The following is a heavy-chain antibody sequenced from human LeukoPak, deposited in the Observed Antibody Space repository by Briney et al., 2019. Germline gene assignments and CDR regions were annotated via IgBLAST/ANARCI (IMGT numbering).Heavy chain of an antibody. CDR3: ARDRGHMITFGGVISSD. CDR1: GFTFSSYG. V-gene: IGHV3-33*01. D-gene: IGHD3-16*02. Sequence: GGSLRLSCAASGFTFSSYGMHWVRQAPGKGLEWVAVIWYGGSNKYYADSVKGRFTISGDNSKNTLYLEMNSLRAEDTAVYYCARDRGHMITFGGVISSDWGQGTLVTVSS. CDR2: IWYGGSNK. J-gene: IGHJ4*02.